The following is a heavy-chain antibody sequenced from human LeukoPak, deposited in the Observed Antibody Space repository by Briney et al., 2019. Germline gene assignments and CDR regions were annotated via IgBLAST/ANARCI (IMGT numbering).Heavy chain of an antibody. CDR2: IYYSGST. J-gene: IGHJ4*02. D-gene: IGHD6-13*01. CDR1: GGSISSGGYY. CDR3: AREDSSSWSYDY. Sequence: SETLSLTCTVSGGSISSGGYYWSWIRQPPGKGLEWIGYIYYSGSTKYNPSLKSRVTISVDTSKNQFSLKLNSVTAADTAVYYCAREDSSSWSYDYWGQGSLVTVSS. V-gene: IGHV4-61*08.